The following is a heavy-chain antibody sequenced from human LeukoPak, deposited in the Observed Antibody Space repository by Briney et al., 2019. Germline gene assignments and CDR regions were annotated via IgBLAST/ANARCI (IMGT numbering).Heavy chain of an antibody. CDR3: ASDQMYCSSTSCHPGPFDY. Sequence: QPGRSLRLSCAASGFTFSSYGMPWVRQAPGKGLEWVAVIWYDGSNKYYADSVKGRFTISRDNSKNTLYLQMNSLRAEDTAVYYCASDQMYCSSTSCHPGPFDYWGQGTLVTVSS. CDR2: IWYDGSNK. V-gene: IGHV3-30*19. J-gene: IGHJ4*02. D-gene: IGHD2-2*01. CDR1: GFTFSSYG.